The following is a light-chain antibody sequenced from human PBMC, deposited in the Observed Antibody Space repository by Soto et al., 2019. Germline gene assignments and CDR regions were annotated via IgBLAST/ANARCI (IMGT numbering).Light chain of an antibody. V-gene: IGKV1-39*01. CDR1: QSISNY. J-gene: IGKJ1*01. Sequence: DIQMTQSPSSLSASVGGRVTITCRASQSISNYLNWYQQKPGKAPNLLIYEASSLQSGVPSRFSGSGSGTDFTLTIRSLQPEDFATYYCQQTNTSPWTFGQGTKVDIK. CDR3: QQTNTSPWT. CDR2: EAS.